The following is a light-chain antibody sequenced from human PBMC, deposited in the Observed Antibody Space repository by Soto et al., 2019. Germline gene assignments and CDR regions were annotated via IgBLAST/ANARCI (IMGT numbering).Light chain of an antibody. CDR1: QSISSW. CDR2: DAS. Sequence: DSQMTQSPSTLSASVGDRVTITCRASQSISSWLAWYQQKPGKAPNLLIYDASTLESGVPSRFSGSGSGTEFTLTISSLQPEDFATYYCQQFHSFSRTFGQGTKVDI. V-gene: IGKV1-5*01. CDR3: QQFHSFSRT. J-gene: IGKJ1*01.